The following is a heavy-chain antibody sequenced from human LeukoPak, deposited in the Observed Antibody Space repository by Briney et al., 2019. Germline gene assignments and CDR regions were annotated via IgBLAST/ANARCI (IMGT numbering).Heavy chain of an antibody. J-gene: IGHJ3*02. Sequence: ASVKVSCKASGYTFSSFYMHWVRQAPGQGLEWMGVIDPSGGTTNYAQKFQGRVTMTRDTSITTGYMELSRLRSDDTAVYYCARVGDGLNDAFDMWGQGTLVTVSS. CDR1: GYTFSSFY. CDR2: IDPSGGTT. CDR3: ARVGDGLNDAFDM. D-gene: IGHD5-24*01. V-gene: IGHV1-46*01.